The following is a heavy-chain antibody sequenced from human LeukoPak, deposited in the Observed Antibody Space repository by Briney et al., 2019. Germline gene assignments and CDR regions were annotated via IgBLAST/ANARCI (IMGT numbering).Heavy chain of an antibody. CDR2: ISSSSSYI. CDR1: GFTFSSYS. CDR3: ARDHCSSTSCYTGPSWFDP. Sequence: GGSLRLSCAASGFTFSSYSMNWVRQAPGKGLEWVSSISSSSSYIYYADSVKGRFTISRDNAKNSLYLQMNSLRAEDTAVYYCARDHCSSTSCYTGPSWFDPWGQGTLVTVSS. J-gene: IGHJ5*02. D-gene: IGHD2-2*02. V-gene: IGHV3-21*01.